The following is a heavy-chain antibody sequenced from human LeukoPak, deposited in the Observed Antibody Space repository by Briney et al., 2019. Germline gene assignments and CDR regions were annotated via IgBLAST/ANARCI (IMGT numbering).Heavy chain of an antibody. D-gene: IGHD4-17*01. CDR2: ISYDGSNK. V-gene: IGHV3-30-3*01. Sequence: GGSLRLSCAASGFTFSSYAMHWVRQVPGKGLEWVAVISYDGSNKYYADSVKGRFTISRDNSKNTLYLQMNSLRAEDTAVYYCARVGYGDYVDYYYGMDVWGQGTTVTVSS. CDR3: ARVGYGDYVDYYYGMDV. CDR1: GFTFSSYA. J-gene: IGHJ6*02.